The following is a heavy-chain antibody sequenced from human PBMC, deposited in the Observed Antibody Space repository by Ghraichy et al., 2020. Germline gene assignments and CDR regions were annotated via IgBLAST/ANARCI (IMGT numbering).Heavy chain of an antibody. CDR3: ARDVSHYYGSGSYDY. D-gene: IGHD3-10*01. J-gene: IGHJ4*02. CDR1: GFTFSSYS. V-gene: IGHV3-21*01. CDR2: ISSSSSYI. Sequence: SCAASGFTFSSYSMNWVRQAPGKGLEWVSSISSSSSYIYYADSVKGRFTISRDNARNSLYLQMNSLRAEDTAVYYCARDVSHYYGSGSYDYWGQGTLVTVSS.